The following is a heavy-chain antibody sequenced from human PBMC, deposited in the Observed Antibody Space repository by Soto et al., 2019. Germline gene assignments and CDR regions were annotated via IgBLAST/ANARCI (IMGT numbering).Heavy chain of an antibody. D-gene: IGHD3-10*01. J-gene: IGHJ4*02. Sequence: EVQLLESGGGLVQPGGSLRLSCAASGFTFSSYAMSWVRQAPGKGLEWVSAISGSGGSTYYADSVKGRFTISRDNSKNTRYLQRNSLRGEDTSVNYCAKDWGGLFMDRGFIRDPPDYWGQGTLVTVSS. CDR3: AKDWGGLFMDRGFIRDPPDY. CDR2: ISGSGGST. V-gene: IGHV3-23*01. CDR1: GFTFSSYA.